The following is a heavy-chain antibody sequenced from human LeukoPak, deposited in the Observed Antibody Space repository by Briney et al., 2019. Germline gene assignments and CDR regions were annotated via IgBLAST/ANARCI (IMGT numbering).Heavy chain of an antibody. CDR3: ASYYYDSSGDPDY. CDR2: IGGSGATT. D-gene: IGHD3-22*01. J-gene: IGHJ4*02. Sequence: QPGGSLRLSCAASGFSFSSFAMSWVRQASGKGLEWVSIIGGSGATTSYADSVKGRFTISRDNAKNSLYLQMNSLRAEDTAVYYCASYYYDSSGDPDYWGQGTLVTVSS. CDR1: GFSFSSFA. V-gene: IGHV3-23*01.